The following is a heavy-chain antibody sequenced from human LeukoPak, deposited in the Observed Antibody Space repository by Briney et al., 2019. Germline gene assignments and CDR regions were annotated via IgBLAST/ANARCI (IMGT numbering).Heavy chain of an antibody. CDR1: GFTFDDYA. J-gene: IGHJ6*02. CDR3: AKDTNYYDSSGPLYYYYGMDV. V-gene: IGHV3-9*01. Sequence: GGSLRLSCAASGFTFDDYAMHWVRQAPGKGLEWVSGISWNSGSIGYADSVKGRFTISRDNAKNSLYLQMNSLRAEDTALYYCAKDTNYYDSSGPLYYYYGMDVWGQGTTVTVS. CDR2: ISWNSGSI. D-gene: IGHD3-22*01.